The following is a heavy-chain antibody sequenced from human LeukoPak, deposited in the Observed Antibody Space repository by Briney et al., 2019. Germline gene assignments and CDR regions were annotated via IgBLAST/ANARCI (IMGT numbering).Heavy chain of an antibody. CDR1: GFTFSSYG. Sequence: PGGSLRLSCAASGFTFSSYGMHWVRQAPGKGLEWVAFIRYDGSNKYYADSVKGRFTISRDNSKNTLYLQMNSLRAEDTAVYYCARNGGWLQGTNGFDYWGQGTLVTISS. D-gene: IGHD5-24*01. CDR2: IRYDGSNK. J-gene: IGHJ4*02. CDR3: ARNGGWLQGTNGFDY. V-gene: IGHV3-30*02.